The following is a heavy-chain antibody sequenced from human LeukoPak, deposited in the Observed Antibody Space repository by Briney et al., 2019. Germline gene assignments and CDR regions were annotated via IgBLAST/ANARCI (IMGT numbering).Heavy chain of an antibody. CDR3: ARTNYDFWSGYIYGMDV. D-gene: IGHD3-3*01. CDR1: GGSFSAYY. Sequence: SETLSLTCAVSGGSFSAYYWTWIRQPPGKGLEWIGEINHSGSANYNPSLKSRVTISLDTSKNQFSLKLSSVTAADTAVYYCARTNYDFWSGYIYGMDVWGQGTTVTVSS. V-gene: IGHV4-34*01. J-gene: IGHJ6*02. CDR2: INHSGSA.